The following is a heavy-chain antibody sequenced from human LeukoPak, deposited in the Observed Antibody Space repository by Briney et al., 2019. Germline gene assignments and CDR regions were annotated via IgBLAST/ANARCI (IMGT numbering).Heavy chain of an antibody. CDR2: IWYDGSNK. J-gene: IGHJ4*02. V-gene: IGHV3-30*02. D-gene: IGHD2-2*01. CDR3: AKGPLRGTAAAIDY. Sequence: PGGSLRLSCAASGFTFSSYGMHWVRQAPGKGLEWVAVIWYDGSNKYYADSVKGRFTISRDISTDTLWLQMDSLRTEGTAVYYCAKGPLRGTAAAIDYWGQGTLVTVSS. CDR1: GFTFSSYG.